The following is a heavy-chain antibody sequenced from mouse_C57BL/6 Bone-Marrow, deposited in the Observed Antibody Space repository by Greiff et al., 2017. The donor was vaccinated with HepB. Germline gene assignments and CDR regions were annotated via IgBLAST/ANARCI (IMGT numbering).Heavy chain of an antibody. J-gene: IGHJ4*01. CDR2: IWWDDDK. D-gene: IGHD1-1*01. CDR1: GFSLSTFGMG. CDR3: APSITVVAGDAVDY. V-gene: IGHV8-8*01. Sequence: QVTLKESGPGILQPSQTLSLTCSFSGFSLSTFGMGVGWIRQPSGKGLEWLAHIWWDDDKYYNPALKSRLTISKDTSNNPVFLKIANVDTADAATYYCAPSITVVAGDAVDYWGQGTSVTVSS.